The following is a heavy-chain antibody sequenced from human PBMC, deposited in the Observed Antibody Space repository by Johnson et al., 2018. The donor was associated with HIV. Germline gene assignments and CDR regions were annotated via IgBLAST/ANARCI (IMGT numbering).Heavy chain of an antibody. D-gene: IGHD3-22*01. CDR3: AATYYYGSSGSRYPLDI. CDR1: GFTFSSYG. Sequence: QVQLVESGGGVVQPGGSLRLSCAASGFTFSSYGMHWVRQAPGKGLEWVAFIRYDRSNKSYAASVKGRFTISRDNSKNTLYLQMNSLRAEDTAVYYCAATYYYGSSGSRYPLDIWGQGTMGTV. V-gene: IGHV3-30*02. J-gene: IGHJ3*02. CDR2: IRYDRSNK.